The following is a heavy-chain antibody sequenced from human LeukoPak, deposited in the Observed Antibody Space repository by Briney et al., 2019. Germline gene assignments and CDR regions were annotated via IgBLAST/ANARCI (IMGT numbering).Heavy chain of an antibody. D-gene: IGHD1-26*01. CDR1: GFTFNNYW. CDR2: ISTDGSLT. Sequence: GGSLRLSCAASGFTFNNYWMHWVRQAPGKGLVWVSRISTDGSLTNYADSVKGRFTFSRDNAKNTLYLEMNSLRAEDTAVYYCARIKVGATGIDYWGPGTLVTVSS. V-gene: IGHV3-74*01. CDR3: ARIKVGATGIDY. J-gene: IGHJ4*02.